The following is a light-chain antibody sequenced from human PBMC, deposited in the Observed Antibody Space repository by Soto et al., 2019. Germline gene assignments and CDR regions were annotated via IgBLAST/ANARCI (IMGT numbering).Light chain of an antibody. CDR3: QQYHRYST. V-gene: IGKV1-5*01. Sequence: DIQMTQAPSTLSASVGDRVTITCRASQSINAWLAWYQQKPGKAPRLLIYDVSTLDSGVPSRFSGIASGTEFTLTISRLEFYDFATDYCQQYHRYSTFGQGTRVDIK. J-gene: IGKJ1*01. CDR2: DVS. CDR1: QSINAW.